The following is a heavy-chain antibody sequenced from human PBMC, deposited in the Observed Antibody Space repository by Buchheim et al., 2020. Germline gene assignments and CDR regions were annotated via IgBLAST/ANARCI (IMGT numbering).Heavy chain of an antibody. CDR2: INQNGGEK. J-gene: IGHJ4*02. Sequence: EVQLVEAGGGLGRPGGSLRLSCVASGFNFGTLWMSWVRQVPGKGLEWVANINQNGGEKYYVDTVEDRFTISRDNAKNSLYLQMSSLRVEDTAVYYCTRAGSVGSVDFWGKGTL. CDR3: TRAGSVGSVDF. D-gene: IGHD3-10*01. CDR1: GFNFGTLW. V-gene: IGHV3-7*01.